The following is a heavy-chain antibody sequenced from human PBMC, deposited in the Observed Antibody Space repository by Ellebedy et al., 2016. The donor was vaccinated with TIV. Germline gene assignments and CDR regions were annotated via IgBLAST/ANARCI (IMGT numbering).Heavy chain of an antibody. D-gene: IGHD6-19*01. CDR3: ARRSSYWSALDF. CDR1: GGSISITSYY. J-gene: IGHJ4*02. V-gene: IGHV4-39*01. CDR2: IYYDGST. Sequence: MPGGSLRLSCTVSGGSISITSYYWGWIRQPPGKGLEWIGSIYYDGSTYYNPSIKSRVTIAKDTYKNQFSLKLTPVNAADTAVYYCARRSSYWSALDFWGQGTLATVSS.